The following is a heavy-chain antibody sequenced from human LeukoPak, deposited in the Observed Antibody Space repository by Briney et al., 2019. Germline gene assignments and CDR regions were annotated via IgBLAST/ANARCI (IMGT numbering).Heavy chain of an antibody. CDR3: ARYSNNYYEVAPFDY. J-gene: IGHJ4*02. Sequence: SETLSLTCTVSGGSISSYYWSWIRQPPGKGLEWIGYIYYSGSTNYNPSLKSRVTISVDTSKNQFSLKLRSVTAADTAVYYCARYSNNYYEVAPFDYWGQGTLVTVSS. V-gene: IGHV4-59*01. CDR1: GGSISSYY. D-gene: IGHD2/OR15-2a*01. CDR2: IYYSGST.